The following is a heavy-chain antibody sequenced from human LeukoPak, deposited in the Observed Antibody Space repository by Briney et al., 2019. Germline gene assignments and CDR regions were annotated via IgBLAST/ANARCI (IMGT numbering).Heavy chain of an antibody. Sequence: GGSLRLSCAASGFTFSSYGMHWVRQAPGVGLEWVAFIRYDGSDKYYADSVKGRFTISRDNSNNTLFVQMNSLRAEDTAVYYCAKSRSGSANWALQIFDNWGQGALVTVSS. V-gene: IGHV3-30*02. CDR1: GFTFSSYG. J-gene: IGHJ4*02. D-gene: IGHD1-1*01. CDR3: AKSRSGSANWALQIFDN. CDR2: IRYDGSDK.